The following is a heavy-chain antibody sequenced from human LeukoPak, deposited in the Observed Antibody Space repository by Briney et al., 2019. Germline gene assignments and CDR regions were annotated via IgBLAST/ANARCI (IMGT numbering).Heavy chain of an antibody. V-gene: IGHV1-2*02. CDR1: GFSFTTYW. CDR3: ASLWGYCSGGSCDGMGY. Sequence: GESLRISCKGSGFSFTTYWIGWVRQAPGQGLEWMGWINPNSGGTNDEQAFQDRGTMTRDTSISTACMELSRLRSDDTAVYYCASLWGYCSGGSCDGMGYWGQGTLVTVSS. J-gene: IGHJ4*02. D-gene: IGHD2-15*01. CDR2: INPNSGGT.